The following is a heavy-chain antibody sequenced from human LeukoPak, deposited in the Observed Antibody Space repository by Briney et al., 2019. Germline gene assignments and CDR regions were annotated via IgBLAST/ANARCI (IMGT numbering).Heavy chain of an antibody. CDR1: GGSISSYY. J-gene: IGHJ6*03. Sequence: PSETLFLTCTVSGGSISSYYWSWIRQPPGKGLEWIGYIYTSGSTNYNPSLKSRVTISVDTSKNQFSLKLSSVTAADTAVYYCARRYYDFWSGYSYYYMDVWGKGTTVTVSS. CDR2: IYTSGST. CDR3: ARRYYDFWSGYSYYYMDV. V-gene: IGHV4-4*09. D-gene: IGHD3-3*01.